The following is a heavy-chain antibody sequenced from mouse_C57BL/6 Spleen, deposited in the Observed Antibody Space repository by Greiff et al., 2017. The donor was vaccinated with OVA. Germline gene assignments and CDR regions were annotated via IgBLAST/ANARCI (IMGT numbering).Heavy chain of an antibody. D-gene: IGHD4-1*01. CDR2: IDPSDSYT. V-gene: IGHV1-69*01. CDR1: GYTFTSYW. CDR3: ARWDSFAY. Sequence: QVQLQQPGAELVMPGASVKLSCKASGYTFTSYWMHWLKQRPGQGLEWIGEIDPSDSYTNYDQKFKGKSTLTVDKSSSTAYMQLSSLTSEDSAVYYCARWDSFAYWGQGTLVTVSA. J-gene: IGHJ3*01.